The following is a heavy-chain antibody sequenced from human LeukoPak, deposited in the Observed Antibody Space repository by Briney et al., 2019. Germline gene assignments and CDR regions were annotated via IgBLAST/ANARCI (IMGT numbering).Heavy chain of an antibody. V-gene: IGHV4-59*01. CDR2: IYYSGST. J-gene: IGHJ4*02. CDR1: GGSISSYY. Sequence: PSETLSLTCTVSGGSISSYYWSWIRQPPGKGLEWIGYIYYSGSTNYNPSLKSRVTISVDTSKNQFSLKLSSVTAADTVVYYCARDSGSYKYFDYWGQGTLVTVSS. CDR3: ARDSGSYKYFDY. D-gene: IGHD1-26*01.